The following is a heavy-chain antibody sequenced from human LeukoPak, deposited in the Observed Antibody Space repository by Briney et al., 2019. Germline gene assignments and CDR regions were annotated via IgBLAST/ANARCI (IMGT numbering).Heavy chain of an antibody. D-gene: IGHD3-10*01. V-gene: IGHV3-21*01. Sequence: GGSLRLSRAASGFTFSSYSMNWVRQAPGKGLEWVSSISSSSSYIYYADSVKGRFTISRDNAKNSLYLQMNSLRAEDTAVYYCARVPVGSYYFDYWGQGTLVTVSS. CDR2: ISSSSSYI. CDR3: ARVPVGSYYFDY. J-gene: IGHJ4*02. CDR1: GFTFSSYS.